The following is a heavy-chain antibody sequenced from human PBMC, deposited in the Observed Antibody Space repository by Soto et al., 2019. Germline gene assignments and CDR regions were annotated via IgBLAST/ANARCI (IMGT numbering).Heavy chain of an antibody. J-gene: IGHJ5*02. V-gene: IGHV5-51*01. D-gene: IGHD3-10*01. CDR3: ARLLSAGWMVGGGTQFAP. CDR2: IYPGDSDT. CDR1: GYSFTSYW. Sequence: PGESLKISCKGSGYSFTSYWIGWVRQMPGKGLEWMGIIYPGDSDTRYSPSFQGQVTISADKSISTAYLQWSSLKASDTAMYYCARLLSAGWMVGGGTQFAPWGQGTLVTVSS.